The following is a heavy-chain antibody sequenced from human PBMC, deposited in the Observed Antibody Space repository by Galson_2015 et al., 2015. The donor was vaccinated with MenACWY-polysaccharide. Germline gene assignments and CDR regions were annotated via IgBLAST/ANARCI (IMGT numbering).Heavy chain of an antibody. CDR2: MNPNSGNT. D-gene: IGHD2-21*01. Sequence: SVKVSCKASGYKFSSYDINWVRQARGQGLEWMGWMNPNSGNTGYAQRFQGRVAMTRDTATSTAYMELRMLRYDDTAVYYCTRIIARKLTLVVSRGQGTLARVS. CDR3: TRIIARKLTLVVS. J-gene: IGHJ4*02. CDR1: GYKFSSYD. V-gene: IGHV1-8*01.